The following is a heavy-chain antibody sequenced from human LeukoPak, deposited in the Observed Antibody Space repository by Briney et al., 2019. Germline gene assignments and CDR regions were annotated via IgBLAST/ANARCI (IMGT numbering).Heavy chain of an antibody. J-gene: IGHJ1*01. Sequence: TSETLSLTCAVYGGSFSGYYWSWIRQPPGKGLEWIGEINHSGSTNYNPSLKSRVTISVDTSKNQFSLKLSSVTAADTAVYYCAREIGETTITSSGEHWGQGTLVTVSS. CDR3: AREIGETTITSSGEH. CDR2: INHSGST. V-gene: IGHV4-34*01. D-gene: IGHD3-10*01. CDR1: GGSFSGYY.